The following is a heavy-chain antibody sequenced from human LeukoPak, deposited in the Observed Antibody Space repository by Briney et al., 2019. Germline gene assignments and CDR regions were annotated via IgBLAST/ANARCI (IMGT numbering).Heavy chain of an antibody. Sequence: KAGGSLRLSCAASGFSFSDYYMTWIRQAPGKGLEWVSYISISTSTIYYADSVKGRFTISRDNAKKSLYLQMNSLRVEDTAVYYCAREGDWSEIDYWGQGTLVTVSS. J-gene: IGHJ4*02. CDR3: AREGDWSEIDY. CDR2: ISISTSTI. D-gene: IGHD3-9*01. V-gene: IGHV3-11*04. CDR1: GFSFSDYY.